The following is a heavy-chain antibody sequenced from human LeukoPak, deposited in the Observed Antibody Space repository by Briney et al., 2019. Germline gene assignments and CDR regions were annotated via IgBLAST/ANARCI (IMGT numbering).Heavy chain of an antibody. Sequence: SETLSLTCTVSGGSISGYYWSWFRQPPGKGLEWIGFISYSGSTNYNPSLKSRVPISVDTSKNQFSLKLSSVTAADTAVYYCAREAVAGGSGSNYHYYGVDVWGQGSTVTVSS. D-gene: IGHD3-10*01. CDR3: AREAVAGGSGSNYHYYGVDV. CDR1: GGSISGYY. V-gene: IGHV4-59*01. J-gene: IGHJ6*02. CDR2: ISYSGST.